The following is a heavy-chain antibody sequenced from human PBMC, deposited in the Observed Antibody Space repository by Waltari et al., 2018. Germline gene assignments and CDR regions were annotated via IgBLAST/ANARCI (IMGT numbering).Heavy chain of an antibody. D-gene: IGHD6-13*01. CDR2: INCNNGDR. V-gene: IGHV1-2*02. J-gene: IGHJ3*02. CDR1: GYTFSGYY. Sequence: QVQLVQSGAEVKKPGASVKVSCKASGYTFSGYYIHRVRQAPGQGLEWMGWINCNNGDRKYAQKFQGRVTMTRDTPISTAYMDLSGLISDDTAVYYCVREQQLVPYTDEAFDIWGQGTVVTVSS. CDR3: VREQQLVPYTDEAFDI.